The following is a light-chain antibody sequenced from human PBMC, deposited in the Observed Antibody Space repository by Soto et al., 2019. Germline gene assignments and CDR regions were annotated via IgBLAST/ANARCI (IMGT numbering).Light chain of an antibody. CDR3: SSYTASSVAIEV. Sequence: QSALTQPASVSGSPGQSITISCTGTSSDVGGYNYVSWYQQHPGKAPKLMIYDVSNRPSGVSNRFSGSKSANTASLTISGLQAEDEADYYCSSYTASSVAIEVFGTGTKVTVL. V-gene: IGLV2-14*01. CDR2: DVS. CDR1: SSDVGGYNY. J-gene: IGLJ1*01.